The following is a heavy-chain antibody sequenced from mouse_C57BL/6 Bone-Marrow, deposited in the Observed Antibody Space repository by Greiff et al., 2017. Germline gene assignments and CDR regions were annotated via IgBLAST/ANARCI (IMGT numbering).Heavy chain of an antibody. V-gene: IGHV3-6*01. CDR1: GYSITSGCY. J-gene: IGHJ3*01. D-gene: IGHD1-1*01. CDR3: ANYEGSSCFAY. CDR2: ISYGGSN. Sequence: EVQLVESGPGLVKPSQSLSLTCSVTGYSITSGCYWNWIRQFPGNKLEWMGYISYGGSNNYNPTLKNRISITRDTSTNQFFLQLNSVTTEDTATYYCANYEGSSCFAYWGQGTLVTVSA.